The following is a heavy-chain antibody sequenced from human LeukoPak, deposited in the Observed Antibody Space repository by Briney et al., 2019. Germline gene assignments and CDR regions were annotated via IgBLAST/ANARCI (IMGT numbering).Heavy chain of an antibody. CDR1: GYTFTSYD. CDR3: ARGVTMVRGVIRKTYYFDY. Sequence: ASVTVSCKASGYTFTSYDINWVRQATGQGLEWMGWMNPNSGNTGYAQKFQGRVTMTRNTSISTAYMELSSLRSEDTAVYYCARGVTMVRGVIRKTYYFDYWGQGTLVSVSS. CDR2: MNPNSGNT. D-gene: IGHD3-10*01. J-gene: IGHJ4*02. V-gene: IGHV1-8*01.